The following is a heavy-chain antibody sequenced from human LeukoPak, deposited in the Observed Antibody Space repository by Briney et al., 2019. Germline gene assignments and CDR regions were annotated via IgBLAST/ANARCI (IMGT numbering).Heavy chain of an antibody. Sequence: GASVKVSCKASGYTFTGYYMHWVRQAPGQGLEWMGWSNSNSGGTTYAQKFQGRVTMTRDTSINTAYMELSRLRSDDTAVYYCARAVGYCSSTCCYAVSFDYWGQGTLVTVSS. CDR2: SNSNSGGT. CDR3: ARAVGYCSSTCCYAVSFDY. V-gene: IGHV1-2*02. CDR1: GYTFTGYY. J-gene: IGHJ4*02. D-gene: IGHD2-2*01.